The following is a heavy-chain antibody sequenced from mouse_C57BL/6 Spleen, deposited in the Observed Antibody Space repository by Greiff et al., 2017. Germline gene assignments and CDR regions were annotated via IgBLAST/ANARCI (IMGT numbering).Heavy chain of an antibody. CDR1: GYTFTSYW. Sequence: QVQLQQPGAELVKPGASVKVSCKASGYTFTSYWMHWVKQRPGQGLEWIGRIHPSDSDTNYNEKFKGKATLTADKSSSTAYMELRSLTSEDSAVYFCARYPSSGSWFAYWGQGTLVTVSA. CDR2: IHPSDSDT. J-gene: IGHJ3*01. V-gene: IGHV1-74*01. D-gene: IGHD3-2*02. CDR3: ARYPSSGSWFAY.